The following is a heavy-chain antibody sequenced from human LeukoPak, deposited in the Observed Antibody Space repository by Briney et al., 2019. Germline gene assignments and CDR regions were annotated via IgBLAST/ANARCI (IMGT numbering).Heavy chain of an antibody. J-gene: IGHJ4*02. CDR3: AKDATSSGYSDSFDY. Sequence: GGSLRLSCAASGFTFSSYAMSWVRQAPGKGPEWVSAISGSGGSTYYADSVKGRFTISRDNSKNTLYLQMNSLRAEDTAVYYCAKDATSSGYSDSFDYWGQGTLVTVSS. CDR2: ISGSGGST. D-gene: IGHD3-22*01. CDR1: GFTFSSYA. V-gene: IGHV3-23*01.